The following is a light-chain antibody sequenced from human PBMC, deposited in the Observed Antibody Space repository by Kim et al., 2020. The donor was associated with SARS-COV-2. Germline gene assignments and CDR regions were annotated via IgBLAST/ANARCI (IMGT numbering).Light chain of an antibody. CDR3: QYYGSSSYT. CDR2: GTS. J-gene: IGKJ2*01. Sequence: SSSYLAWYQQRPGQAPRLLVYGTSSRATGIPDRFSGSESATDFTLTISRLEPEDFAVYYCQYYGSSSYTFGQGTKLEI. V-gene: IGKV3-20*01. CDR1: SSSY.